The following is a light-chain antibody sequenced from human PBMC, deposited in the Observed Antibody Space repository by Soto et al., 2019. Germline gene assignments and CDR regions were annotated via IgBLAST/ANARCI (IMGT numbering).Light chain of an antibody. CDR3: SSYTSSSPCV. J-gene: IGLJ1*01. CDR1: SRDVGGYKY. Sequence: QSALTQPASVSGSPGQSITISCTGTSRDVGGYKYVSWYQQHPGKAPKLMIYEVSYRPSGVSNRFSGSKSGNKASLTISGLQDEDEADYYCSSYTSSSPCVFGTGTKLTVL. CDR2: EVS. V-gene: IGLV2-14*01.